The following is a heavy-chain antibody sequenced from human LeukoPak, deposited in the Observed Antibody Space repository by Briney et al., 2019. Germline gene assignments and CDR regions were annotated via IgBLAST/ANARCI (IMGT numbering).Heavy chain of an antibody. J-gene: IGHJ4*02. CDR3: AREARDWLLSGRRYYFDY. D-gene: IGHD3-9*01. Sequence: GGSLRLSCAASGFTFSSYSMNWVRQAPGKGLEWVSSISSSSSYIYYADSVKGRFTISRDNAKNSLYLQMNSLRAEDTAVYYCAREARDWLLSGRRYYFDYWGQGTLVTVSS. CDR2: ISSSSSYI. CDR1: GFTFSSYS. V-gene: IGHV3-21*01.